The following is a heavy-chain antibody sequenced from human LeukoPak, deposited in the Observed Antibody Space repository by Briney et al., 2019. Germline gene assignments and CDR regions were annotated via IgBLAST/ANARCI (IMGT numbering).Heavy chain of an antibody. J-gene: IGHJ4*02. CDR2: ISQSGST. Sequence: SETLSLTCTVSGGSISDYYWSWIRQSPGKGLEWIGEISQSGSTNYNPSLKSRVTISMDTSKNQFSLMLTPVTAADTAVYYCARGGCTRTSCYGFDSWGQGTLVTVSS. D-gene: IGHD2-2*01. CDR3: ARGGCTRTSCYGFDS. V-gene: IGHV4-34*01. CDR1: GGSISDYY.